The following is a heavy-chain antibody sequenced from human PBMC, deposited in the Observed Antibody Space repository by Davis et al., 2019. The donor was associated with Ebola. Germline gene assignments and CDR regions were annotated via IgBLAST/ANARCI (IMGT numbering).Heavy chain of an antibody. CDR3: ATRGYSDGWPDY. J-gene: IGHJ4*02. Sequence: GESLKISCITSGFNFKDYAMSWVRQAPGKGLDWVPGIRADSASSYYADSVKGRFTISRDNSKNTLYLQMNNLRAEDTAVYYCATRGYSDGWPDYWGQGALVIVSS. D-gene: IGHD5-12*01. V-gene: IGHV3-23*01. CDR2: IRADSASS. CDR1: GFNFKDYA.